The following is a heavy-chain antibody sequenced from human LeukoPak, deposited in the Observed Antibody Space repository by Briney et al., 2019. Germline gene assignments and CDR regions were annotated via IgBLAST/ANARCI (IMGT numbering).Heavy chain of an antibody. Sequence: ASVKVSCKASGYTFIDYYIHWVRQAPGQGLEFLGWISPDSGGTNYPQKFQGRVTLTRDTSIRTAYMELSRLRSDDTAVYYCVTLGATNFDYWGQGTLVTVSS. CDR3: VTLGATNFDY. J-gene: IGHJ4*02. D-gene: IGHD1-26*01. CDR2: ISPDSGGT. V-gene: IGHV1-2*02. CDR1: GYTFIDYY.